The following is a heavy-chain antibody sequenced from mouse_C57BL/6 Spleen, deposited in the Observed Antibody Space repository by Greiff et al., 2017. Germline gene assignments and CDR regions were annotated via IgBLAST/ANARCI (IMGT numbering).Heavy chain of an antibody. CDR2: IYPGDGDT. D-gene: IGHD2-5*01. V-gene: IGHV1-82*01. Sequence: VQLQQSGPELVKPGASVKISCKASGYAFSSSWINWVKQRPGKGLEWIGRIYPGDGDTNYNGKFKGKATLTADKSSSTAYMQLSSLTSEDSAVYFCARRNSYYSNYDAMDYWGQGTSVTVSS. J-gene: IGHJ4*01. CDR1: GYAFSSSW. CDR3: ARRNSYYSNYDAMDY.